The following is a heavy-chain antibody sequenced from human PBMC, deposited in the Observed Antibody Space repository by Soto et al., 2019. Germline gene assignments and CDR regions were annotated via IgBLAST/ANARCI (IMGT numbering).Heavy chain of an antibody. CDR2: IIPFIGTS. CDR1: GGTFSSYG. D-gene: IGHD4-4*01. J-gene: IGHJ6*02. Sequence: GASVKVSCKASGGTFSSYGLSWVRQAPGQGLEWMGMIIPFIGTSKYAQKFQGRVTISADESTSTGYMELTSLRSEDTALYYCARVVMTTVPASYYYGVDVWGQGTTVTVSS. CDR3: ARVVMTTVPASYYYGVDV. V-gene: IGHV1-69*11.